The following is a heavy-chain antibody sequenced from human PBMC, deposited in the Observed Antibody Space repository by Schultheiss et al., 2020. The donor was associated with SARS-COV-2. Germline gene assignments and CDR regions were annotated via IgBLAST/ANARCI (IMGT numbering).Heavy chain of an antibody. CDR2: ISAYNGNT. Sequence: KESGYTFTSYGISWVRQAPGQGLEWMGWISAYNGNTNYAQKLQGRVTMTTDTSTSTAYMELRSLRSDDTAVYYCARDGEIAVAGTLYYYYGMDVWGQGTTVTVSS. V-gene: IGHV1-18*01. D-gene: IGHD6-19*01. CDR3: ARDGEIAVAGTLYYYYGMDV. CDR1: GYTFTSYG. J-gene: IGHJ6*02.